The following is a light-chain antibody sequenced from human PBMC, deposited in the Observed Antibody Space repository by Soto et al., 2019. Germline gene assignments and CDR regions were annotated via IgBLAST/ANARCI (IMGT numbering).Light chain of an antibody. Sequence: DIVMTQSPDSLAVSLGERATINCKSSQSVFHTSHHKNYLAWYQQKPGQPPQLLFYWASTRESGVPDRLSGGGSGTDFTLTISSLQAEDVAVYYCQQYYTTPLTFGGGTKVEIK. CDR3: QQYYTTPLT. CDR1: QSVFHTSHHKNY. CDR2: WAS. V-gene: IGKV4-1*01. J-gene: IGKJ4*01.